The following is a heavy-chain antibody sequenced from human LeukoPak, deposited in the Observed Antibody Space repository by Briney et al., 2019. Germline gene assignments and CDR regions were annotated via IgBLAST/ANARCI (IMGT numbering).Heavy chain of an antibody. D-gene: IGHD3-22*01. CDR2: IRYDGSNK. CDR3: ARDAVVVDINGFDI. V-gene: IGHV3-30*02. Sequence: GGSLRLSCAASGFTFSSYGMHWVRQAPGKGVEGVAFIRYDGSNKYYGDSVKGRFTIYRDNSKTTLYLQMNSLRAEDTAVYYCARDAVVVDINGFDIWGRGTMVTVSS. J-gene: IGHJ3*02. CDR1: GFTFSSYG.